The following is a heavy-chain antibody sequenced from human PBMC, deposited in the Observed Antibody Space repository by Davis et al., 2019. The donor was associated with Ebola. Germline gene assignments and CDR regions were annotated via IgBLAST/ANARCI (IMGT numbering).Heavy chain of an antibody. Sequence: MPSETLSLTCTVSGGSISNYYWSWIRQPPGKGLEWIGYIYYSGSTEYNPSLKSRVTMSIDTSKSQFSLKLSFVTAADTAVYYCARGRKEGRKRILALGTTPAFCFDGWGHGTPVTVFS. CDR2: IYYSGST. D-gene: IGHD2/OR15-2a*01. CDR3: ARGRKEGRKRILALGTTPAFCFDG. V-gene: IGHV4-59*01. J-gene: IGHJ4*01. CDR1: GGSISNYY.